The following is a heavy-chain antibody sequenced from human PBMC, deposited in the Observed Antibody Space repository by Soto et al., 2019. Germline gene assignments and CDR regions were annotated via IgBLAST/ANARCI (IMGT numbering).Heavy chain of an antibody. CDR1: GFTFSSYG. J-gene: IGHJ3*02. V-gene: IGHV3-33*01. D-gene: IGHD3-10*01. CDR3: ARDAGANYGSGSHYQMVDAFDI. Sequence: HPGGSLRLSCAASGFTFSSYGMHWVRQAPGKGLEWVAVIWYDGSNKYYADSVKGRFTISRDNSKNTLYLQMNSLRAEDTAVYYCARDAGANYGSGSHYQMVDAFDIWGQGTMVTVSS. CDR2: IWYDGSNK.